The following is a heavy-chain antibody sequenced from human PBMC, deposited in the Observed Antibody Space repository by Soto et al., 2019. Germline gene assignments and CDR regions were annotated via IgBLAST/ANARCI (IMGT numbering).Heavy chain of an antibody. D-gene: IGHD1-26*01. Sequence: GGSLRLSCAASGFTFSSYGMHWVRQAPGKGLEWVAVIWYDGSNEYYADSVKGRFTISRDNSKNTLYLQMNSLRAEDTAVYYCARDPRGYYYMDVWGTGTTVTVSS. V-gene: IGHV3-33*01. CDR3: ARDPRGYYYMDV. CDR1: GFTFSSYG. CDR2: IWYDGSNE. J-gene: IGHJ6*03.